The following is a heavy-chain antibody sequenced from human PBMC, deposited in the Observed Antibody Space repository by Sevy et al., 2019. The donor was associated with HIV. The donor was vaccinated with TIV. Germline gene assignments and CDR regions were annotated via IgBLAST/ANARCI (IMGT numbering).Heavy chain of an antibody. D-gene: IGHD6-6*01. V-gene: IGHV3-23*01. Sequence: GGSLRLSCRASGFTFCSYGMSWVRQAPGKGLEWISTISETDERIKHADSVKGRFTISRDNSKKILYLQMRSLRAEDTAVYYCARNLGALPNYYYGVDVWGQGTTVTVSS. CDR3: ARNLGALPNYYYGVDV. J-gene: IGHJ6*02. CDR2: ISETDERI. CDR1: GFTFCSYG.